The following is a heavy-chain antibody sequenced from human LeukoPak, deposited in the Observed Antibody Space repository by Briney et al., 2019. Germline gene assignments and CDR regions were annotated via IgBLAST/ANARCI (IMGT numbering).Heavy chain of an antibody. J-gene: IGHJ4*02. D-gene: IGHD1-1*01. V-gene: IGHV3-72*01. CDR3: TGSRATWNDLVY. CDR2: SRDKTNSHST. CDR1: GLTISDHY. Sequence: GGSLRLSCAASGLTISDHYMDWVGQAPGKGLEWVGRSRDKTNSHSTEYAASVKGRFTISRDDSKNSLFLQMNSLKTEDTAVYYCTGSRATWNDLVYWGQGTLVTVSS.